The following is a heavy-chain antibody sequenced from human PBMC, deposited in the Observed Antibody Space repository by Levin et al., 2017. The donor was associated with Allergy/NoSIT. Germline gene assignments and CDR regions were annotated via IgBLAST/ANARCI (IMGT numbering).Heavy chain of an antibody. CDR3: TRDHSWSSDS. Sequence: GGSLRLSCAASRFTFSSYPMNWVRQAPGKGLEWISYIRGNSDIVSYAESVRGRFTTSRDNAKNSLYLQMDSLRAADTAVYYCTRDHSWSSDSWGQGTLVTVAS. V-gene: IGHV3-48*04. CDR1: RFTFSSYP. D-gene: IGHD2-8*02. CDR2: IRGNSDIV. J-gene: IGHJ4*02.